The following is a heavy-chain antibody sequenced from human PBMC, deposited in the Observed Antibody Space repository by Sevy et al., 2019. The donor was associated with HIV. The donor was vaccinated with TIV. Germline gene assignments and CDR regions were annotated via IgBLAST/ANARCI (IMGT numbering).Heavy chain of an antibody. CDR2: TYYRSKWCT. Sequence: SQTLSLTCAISGDCVASSSAAWNWIRQPPSRGLEWLGRTYYRSKWCTDYALSVKSRIIINPDTSKNQFSLQLNSVTPEDTAAYYCARAEVATGGYDYWCQGTLVTVSS. D-gene: IGHD5-12*01. V-gene: IGHV6-1*01. J-gene: IGHJ4*02. CDR1: GDCVASSSAA. CDR3: ARAEVATGGYDY.